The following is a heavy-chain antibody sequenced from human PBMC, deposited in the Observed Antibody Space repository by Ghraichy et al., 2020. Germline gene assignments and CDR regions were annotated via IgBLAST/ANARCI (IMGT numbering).Heavy chain of an antibody. CDR3: AREYCRRSTCSFGTGGSHIGT. Sequence: GGSLRLSCAASGFTLSNYWMHWVRQVPGKGLVWVSRIKNDGSRTTYADSVKGRFTISRDNAKNTLYLQMNSRRVEDTAVYYCAREYCRRSTCSFGTGGSHIGTWSTGTLVPVSS. V-gene: IGHV3-74*01. CDR1: GFTLSNYW. CDR2: IKNDGSRT. J-gene: IGHJ5*02. D-gene: IGHD2-15*01.